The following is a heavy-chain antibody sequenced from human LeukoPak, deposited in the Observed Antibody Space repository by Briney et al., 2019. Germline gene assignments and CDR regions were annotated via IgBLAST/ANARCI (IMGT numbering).Heavy chain of an antibody. J-gene: IGHJ5*02. CDR1: GFTFRSHD. CDR2: ISGSGGST. CDR3: AKGGVGPLETPTFDP. V-gene: IGHV3-23*01. Sequence: PGGSLRLSCAASGFTFRSHDMSWVRQAPGKGLEWVSAISGSGGSTYYADSVKGRFTISRDNSKNTLYLQMNSLRAEDTAVYYCAKGGVGPLETPTFDPWGQGTLVTVSS. D-gene: IGHD3/OR15-3a*01.